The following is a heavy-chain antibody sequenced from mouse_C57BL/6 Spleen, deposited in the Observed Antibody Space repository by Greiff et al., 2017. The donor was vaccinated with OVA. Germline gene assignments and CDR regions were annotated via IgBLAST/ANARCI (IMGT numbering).Heavy chain of an antibody. J-gene: IGHJ2*01. V-gene: IGHV6-3*01. CDR3: TGFSYYFDD. CDR2: IRLKSDNYAT. Sequence: VQLKESGGGLVQPGGSMKLSCVASGFTFSNYWMNWVRQSPEKGLEWVAQIRLKSDNYATHYAESVKGRFTISRDDSKSSVYLQMNNLRAEDTGIYYCTGFSYYFDDWGQGTTLTVSS. CDR1: GFTFSNYW.